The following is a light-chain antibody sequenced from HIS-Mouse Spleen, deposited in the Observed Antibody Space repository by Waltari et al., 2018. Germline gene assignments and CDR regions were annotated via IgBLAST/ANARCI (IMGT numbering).Light chain of an antibody. J-gene: IGKJ2*01. Sequence: DIVMTQSPDSLAVSLGERATINCQSSQSVLYSSHIKNYLAWYQQKPVQPPKLLIYWASTRESGVPDRFSGSGSGTDFTLTISSLQAEDVAVYYCQQYYSTPYTFGQGTKLEIK. V-gene: IGKV4-1*01. CDR3: QQYYSTPYT. CDR2: WAS. CDR1: QSVLYSSHIKNY.